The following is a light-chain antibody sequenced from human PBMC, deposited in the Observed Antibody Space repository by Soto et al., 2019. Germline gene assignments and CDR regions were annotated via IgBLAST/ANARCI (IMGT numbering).Light chain of an antibody. CDR3: QQSHSPPLI. CDR2: GAS. CDR1: LSVSRN. V-gene: IGKV3-15*01. J-gene: IGKJ4*01. Sequence: IVMTQSPATLSVSPGQRATLSCRARLSVSRNLAWNQHKPGQAPRLLIYGASTKSTGIPARFSGSGSGTEFTLTITSLQPEDSATYFCQQSHSPPLIFGGGTKLEI.